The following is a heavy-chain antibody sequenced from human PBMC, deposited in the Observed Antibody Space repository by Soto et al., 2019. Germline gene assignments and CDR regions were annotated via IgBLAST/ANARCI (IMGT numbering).Heavy chain of an antibody. CDR3: ARDLEVLKDYYYGMDV. CDR1: GGSVSSGSYY. V-gene: IGHV4-61*01. D-gene: IGHD3-10*01. J-gene: IGHJ6*02. CDR2: IYYSGST. Sequence: KPSETLSLTCTVSGGSVSSGSYYWSWIRQPPGKGLEWIGYIYYSGSTNYNPSLKSRVTISVDTSKNQFSLKLSSVTAADTAVYYCARDLEVLKDYYYGMDVWGQGTTVTVSS.